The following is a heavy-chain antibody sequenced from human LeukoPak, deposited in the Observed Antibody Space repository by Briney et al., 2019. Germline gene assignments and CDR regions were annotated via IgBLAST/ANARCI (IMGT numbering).Heavy chain of an antibody. J-gene: IGHJ3*02. Sequence: GGSLRLSCAASGFTFDDYAMHWVRQAPGKGLEWVSGISGSGGSTYYVDSVKGRFTISRDNSKNTLYLQMNSLRAEDTAVYYCAKESTDYYDSSGWQAFDIWGQGTMVTVSS. CDR2: ISGSGGST. V-gene: IGHV3-23*01. D-gene: IGHD3-22*01. CDR1: GFTFDDYA. CDR3: AKESTDYYDSSGWQAFDI.